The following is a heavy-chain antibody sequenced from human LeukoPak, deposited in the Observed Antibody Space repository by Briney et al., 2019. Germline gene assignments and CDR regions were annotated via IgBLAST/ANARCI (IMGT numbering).Heavy chain of an antibody. CDR3: ARGPYYYGSGLDWFDP. D-gene: IGHD3-10*01. Sequence: PSETLSLTCAVSGYSLSSSNWWGWIRQPPGKGLEWIGYIYYSGSTYYNPSLKSRVTISVDRSKNQFSLRLSSVTAADTAVYYCARGPYYYGSGLDWFDPWGQGTLVTVSS. CDR2: IYYSGST. J-gene: IGHJ5*02. CDR1: GYSLSSSNW. V-gene: IGHV4-28*03.